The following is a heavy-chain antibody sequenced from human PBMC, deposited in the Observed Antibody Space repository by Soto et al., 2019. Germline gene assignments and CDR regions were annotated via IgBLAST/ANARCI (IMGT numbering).Heavy chain of an antibody. CDR3: ARDDEFGVDLPFSY. D-gene: IGHD3-3*01. J-gene: IGHJ4*02. CDR1: GFTFSSYG. Sequence: QVQLVESGGGVVQPGRSLRLSCAASGFTFSSYGMHWVRQAPGKGLEWVAVIWYDGSNKYYADSVKGRFTISRDNSKNTLYLQMNSLRAEDTAVYYWARDDEFGVDLPFSYCGQGTLVTVSS. V-gene: IGHV3-33*01. CDR2: IWYDGSNK.